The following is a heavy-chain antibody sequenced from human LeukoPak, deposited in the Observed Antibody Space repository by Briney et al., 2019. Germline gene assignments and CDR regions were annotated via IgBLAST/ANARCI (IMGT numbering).Heavy chain of an antibody. J-gene: IGHJ4*02. D-gene: IGHD6-19*01. CDR2: IYPGDSDT. CDR1: GYSFTGSW. Sequence: HGESLKISCKGSGYSFTGSWIGWVRQMPGKGLEWTGIIYPGDSDTRFSPSFQGQVTISADKSITTAYLQWSSLKASDTAMYYCARHRGGSGWSFDYWGQGTLVTVSS. V-gene: IGHV5-51*01. CDR3: ARHRGGSGWSFDY.